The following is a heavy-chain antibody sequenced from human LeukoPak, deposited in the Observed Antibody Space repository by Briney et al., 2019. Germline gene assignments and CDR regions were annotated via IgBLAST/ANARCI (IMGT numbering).Heavy chain of an antibody. V-gene: IGHV3-11*04. J-gene: IGHJ4*02. Sequence: GGSLRLSCAASGFTFSDYYMSWIRQAPGKGLEWVSYISNSGTTKYYADSVKGRFTISRDNAKDSLFLRMNSLRAEDTAVYYCAREGVVVRYWGQGTLVTVSS. D-gene: IGHD2-15*01. CDR3: AREGVVVRY. CDR2: ISNSGTTK. CDR1: GFTFSDYY.